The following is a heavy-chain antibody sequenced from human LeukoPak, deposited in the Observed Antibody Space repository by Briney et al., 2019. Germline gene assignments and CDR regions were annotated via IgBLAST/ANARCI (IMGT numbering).Heavy chain of an antibody. CDR3: ASIVEMATEGRPYYYYYYMDV. D-gene: IGHD5-24*01. J-gene: IGHJ6*03. Sequence: GSSVKVTCKASGGTFSSYAISWVRQAPGQGLEWMGGIIPIFGTPNYAQKFQGRVTITADELTSTVYMELSSLRSEDTAFYYCASIVEMATEGRPYYYYYYMDVWGKGTTVTVSS. CDR1: GGTFSSYA. V-gene: IGHV1-69*01. CDR2: IIPIFGTP.